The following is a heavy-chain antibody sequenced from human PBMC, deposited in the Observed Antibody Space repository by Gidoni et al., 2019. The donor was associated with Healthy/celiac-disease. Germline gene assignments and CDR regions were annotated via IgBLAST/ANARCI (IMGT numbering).Heavy chain of an antibody. V-gene: IGHV3-48*02. CDR1: GFTFSNYG. CDR3: ARDSLLWFGDLDY. CDR2: ISSSSSI. Sequence: EVQLVDSAGGLVQPGGSLILSSAASGFTFSNYGMNWVRQPQGKGLEWVSYISSSSSIYYEDSVKGRFTISRDNAKNSLYLQMNSLRDEDTAVYYCARDSLLWFGDLDYGGQGTLVTVSS. J-gene: IGHJ4*02. D-gene: IGHD3-10*01.